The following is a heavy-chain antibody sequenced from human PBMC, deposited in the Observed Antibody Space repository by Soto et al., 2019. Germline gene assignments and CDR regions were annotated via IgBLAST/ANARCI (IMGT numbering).Heavy chain of an antibody. CDR2: VNSDGDTT. CDR1: GFTLRNYW. Sequence: GGALRISCAAPGFTLRNYWMHPVRPAPGKGLVWVSRVNSDGDTTYYADSVKGRFTISRDNAKNTLHLQMNSLGAEDTAVYYCASNYAYAEGYYFYGIDVWGQGTTVTVSS. CDR3: ASNYAYAEGYYFYGIDV. J-gene: IGHJ6*02. V-gene: IGHV3-74*01. D-gene: IGHD3-16*01.